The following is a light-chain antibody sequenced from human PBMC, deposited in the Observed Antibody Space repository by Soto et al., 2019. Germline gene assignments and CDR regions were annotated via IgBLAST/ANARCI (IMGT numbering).Light chain of an antibody. J-gene: IGKJ5*01. CDR1: QCISTF. Sequence: DIQMTQSPGSLSASVGDRVTITFLASQCISTFLAWFQQKPGKAPKTLIYAASSLHSGVPSRFSGSGSGTAFTLTISSLQPEDFASYYCQHYDGYPQTFGQGTRLEIK. CDR2: AAS. V-gene: IGKV1-16*01. CDR3: QHYDGYPQT.